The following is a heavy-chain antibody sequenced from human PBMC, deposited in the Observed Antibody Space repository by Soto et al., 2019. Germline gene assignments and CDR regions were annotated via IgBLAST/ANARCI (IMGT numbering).Heavy chain of an antibody. V-gene: IGHV4-31*03. D-gene: IGHD3-3*01. CDR3: ARDYTPYDFWSGPDY. CDR1: GGSISSGCYY. CDR2: IYYSGST. J-gene: IGHJ4*02. Sequence: SETLSLTCTVSGGSISSGCYYWSWIRKHPGKGLEWIGYIYYSGSTYYNPSLKSRVTISVDTSKNQFPLKLSSVTAADTAVYYCARDYTPYDFWSGPDYWGQGTLVTVSS.